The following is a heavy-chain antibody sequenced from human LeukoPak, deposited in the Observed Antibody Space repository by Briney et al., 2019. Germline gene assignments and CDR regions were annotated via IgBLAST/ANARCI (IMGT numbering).Heavy chain of an antibody. CDR2: IHYSGNT. CDR1: GNSIRSRNFN. Sequence: SETLSLTCIVSGNSIRSRNFNWGWIRQPPGKGLEWIGSIHYSGNTYYIPSLKSRVTISVDTSKNHFSLKLSSVTAADTAVYYCARQGAVAALYFDYWGQGTLVTVSS. CDR3: ARQGAVAALYFDY. D-gene: IGHD6-19*01. J-gene: IGHJ4*02. V-gene: IGHV4-39*01.